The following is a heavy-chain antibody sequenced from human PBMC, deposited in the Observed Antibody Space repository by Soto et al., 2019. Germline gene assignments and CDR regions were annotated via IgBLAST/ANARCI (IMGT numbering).Heavy chain of an antibody. CDR2: IYYSGRT. CDR3: ARGYPPRDQVGNLPGAH. CDR1: GGSISSSSYY. D-gene: IGHD1-26*01. J-gene: IGHJ4*02. V-gene: IGHV4-39*01. Sequence: SETLSLTCTVSGGSISSSSYYWGWIRQPPGKGLEWIGSIYYSGRTYYNPSLKSRVTISVDTSKNQFSLKLSSVTAADTAVYYCARGYPPRDQVGNLPGAHWGQGTLVTVSS.